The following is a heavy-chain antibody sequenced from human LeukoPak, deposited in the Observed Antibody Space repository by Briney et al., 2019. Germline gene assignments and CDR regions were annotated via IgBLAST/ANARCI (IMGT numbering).Heavy chain of an antibody. V-gene: IGHV3-21*01. D-gene: IGHD1-14*01. CDR1: ESTFSIYS. J-gene: IGHJ4*02. Sequence: GGSLRLSCAASESTFSIYSMNWVRQAPGKGLEWVSSISSSSSYIYYADSVKGRFTISRDNAKNSLFLQMNSLRAEDTAVYYCARELTHSDYWGQGTWSPSPQ. CDR3: ARELTHSDY. CDR2: ISSSSSYI.